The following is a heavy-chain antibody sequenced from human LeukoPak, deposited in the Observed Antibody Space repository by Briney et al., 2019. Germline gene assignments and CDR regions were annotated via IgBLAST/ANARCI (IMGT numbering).Heavy chain of an antibody. Sequence: GASVKVSCKASGYTFTGYYMHWVRQAPGQGLEWMGWINLNSGGTNYAQKVQGRITVTRDTSISTAYMDLSRLRSDDTAVYFCARDKSWDYWGQGTLVTVSS. CDR2: INLNSGGT. CDR1: GYTFTGYY. V-gene: IGHV1-2*02. CDR3: ARDKSWDY. J-gene: IGHJ4*02.